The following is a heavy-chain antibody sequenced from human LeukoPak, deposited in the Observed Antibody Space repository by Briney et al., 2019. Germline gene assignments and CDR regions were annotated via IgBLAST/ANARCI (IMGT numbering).Heavy chain of an antibody. Sequence: GESLKISCKGSGYTFTSYYMHWVRQAPGQGLEWMGWINPNSGGTNYAQKFQGRVTTTRDTSISTAYMELSRLRSDDTAVYYCATHIGYDSSAYYLDYWGQGTLVTVSS. CDR2: INPNSGGT. CDR3: ATHIGYDSSAYYLDY. CDR1: GYTFTSYY. J-gene: IGHJ4*02. V-gene: IGHV1-2*02. D-gene: IGHD3-22*01.